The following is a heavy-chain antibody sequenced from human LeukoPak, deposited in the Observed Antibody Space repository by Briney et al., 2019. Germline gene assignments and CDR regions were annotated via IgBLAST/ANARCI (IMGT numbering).Heavy chain of an antibody. D-gene: IGHD3-10*01. CDR2: INPNSGGT. J-gene: IGHJ6*02. V-gene: IGHV1-2*02. CDR3: ARDFFTASYGSGSYYNPYYYGMDV. CDR1: GYTFTDYY. Sequence: ASVKVSCKASGYTFTDYYMHWVRQAPGQGLEWMGCINPNSGGTNYAQKLQGRVTMTTDTSTSTAYMELRSLRSDDTAVYYCARDFFTASYGSGSYYNPYYYGMDVWGQGTTVTVSS.